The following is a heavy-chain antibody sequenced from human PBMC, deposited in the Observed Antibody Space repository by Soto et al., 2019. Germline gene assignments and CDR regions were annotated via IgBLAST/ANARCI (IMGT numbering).Heavy chain of an antibody. V-gene: IGHV3-30-3*01. CDR2: ISYDGSNK. D-gene: IGHD6-19*01. CDR1: GFTFSSYA. CDR3: ARGRPAQWLVISGPDDC. J-gene: IGHJ4*02. Sequence: QVQLVESGGGVVQPGRSLRLSCAASGFTFSSYAMHWVRQAPGKGLEWVAVISYDGSNKYYADSVKGRFTISRDNSKNTLYLQMNSLRAEDTAVYYCARGRPAQWLVISGPDDCWGQGTLVTVSS.